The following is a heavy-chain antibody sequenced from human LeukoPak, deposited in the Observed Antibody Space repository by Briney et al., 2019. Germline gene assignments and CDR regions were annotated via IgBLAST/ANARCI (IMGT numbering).Heavy chain of an antibody. D-gene: IGHD3-3*01. J-gene: IGHJ5*02. V-gene: IGHV1-69*13. Sequence: ASVNVSCKASGGTFSSYAISWVRQAPGQGLEWMGGIIPIFGTANYPQKFQGRVTITADESTSTAYMELSSLRSEDTAVYYCARAIKARYYDFQSWFDPWGQGTLVTVSS. CDR2: IIPIFGTA. CDR3: ARAIKARYYDFQSWFDP. CDR1: GGTFSSYA.